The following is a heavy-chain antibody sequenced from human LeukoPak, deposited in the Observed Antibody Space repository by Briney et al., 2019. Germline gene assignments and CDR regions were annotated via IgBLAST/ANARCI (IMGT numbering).Heavy chain of an antibody. D-gene: IGHD1-26*01. V-gene: IGHV4-59*08. Sequence: SETLSLTCTVSGGSISSYYWTWIRQPPGKGLEWIGYIYYSGSTNYNPSLKSRVTISVDTSKNQFSLKLSSVTAADTAVYYCARGDSGSYRNWFDPWGQGTLVTVSS. CDR3: ARGDSGSYRNWFDP. CDR2: IYYSGST. CDR1: GGSISSYY. J-gene: IGHJ5*02.